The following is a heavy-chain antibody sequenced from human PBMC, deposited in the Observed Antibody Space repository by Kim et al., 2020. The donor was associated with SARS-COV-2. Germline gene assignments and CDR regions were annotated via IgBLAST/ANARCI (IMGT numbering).Heavy chain of an antibody. D-gene: IGHD5-12*01. J-gene: IGHJ4*02. Sequence: ASVKVSCKASGYTFTGYYMHWVRQAPGQGLEWMGWINPNSGGTNYAQKFQGRVTMTRDTSISTAYMELSRLRSDDTAMYYCARSTAFYGYNLRFYDYWGQGALVTVSS. CDR1: GYTFTGYY. V-gene: IGHV1-2*02. CDR2: INPNSGGT. CDR3: ARSTAFYGYNLRFYDY.